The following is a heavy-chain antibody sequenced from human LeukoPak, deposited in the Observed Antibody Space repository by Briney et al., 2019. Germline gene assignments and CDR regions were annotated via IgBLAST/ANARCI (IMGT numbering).Heavy chain of an antibody. J-gene: IGHJ5*02. Sequence: GGSLRLSSAASGFTFSDYYISWIRQAPGKGLEWVSYISSSGSTIYYADSVKGRFTISRDNAKNSLYLQMNSLRAEDTAVYYCARDGYYYDSSGYYVSWGQGTLVTVSS. V-gene: IGHV3-11*01. CDR2: ISSSGSTI. CDR1: GFTFSDYY. CDR3: ARDGYYYDSSGYYVS. D-gene: IGHD3-22*01.